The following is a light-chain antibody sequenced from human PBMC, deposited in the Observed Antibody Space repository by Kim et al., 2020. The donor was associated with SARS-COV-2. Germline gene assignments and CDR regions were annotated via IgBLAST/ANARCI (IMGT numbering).Light chain of an antibody. Sequence: DIQMTQSPSTLSASVGDRVTITCRASQSIRGWLAWYQQKPGKAPKLLIYKASSLETGVPSRFTGSGYGTEFTLTISGLEPDDFATYYCQQYSTYCSFGQGTKLEI. J-gene: IGKJ2*04. V-gene: IGKV1-5*03. CDR2: KAS. CDR3: QQYSTYCS. CDR1: QSIRGW.